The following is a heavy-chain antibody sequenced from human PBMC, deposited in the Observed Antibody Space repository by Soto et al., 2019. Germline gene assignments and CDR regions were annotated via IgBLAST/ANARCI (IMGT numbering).Heavy chain of an antibody. D-gene: IGHD4-17*01. J-gene: IGHJ4*02. CDR2: FRGSGYGT. CDR1: GFLFRRYV. CDR3: AVLSTLNEADY. V-gene: IGHV3-23*01. Sequence: EVQLLESGGGLVQTGGSRRLSGAALGFLFRRYVLSGVRRAPGKGLEGVSGFRGSGYGTNYADPVKGRFSISRDNSKNTLFLQMNSLRVEDTAVYYCAVLSTLNEADYWGQGTLVIGPS.